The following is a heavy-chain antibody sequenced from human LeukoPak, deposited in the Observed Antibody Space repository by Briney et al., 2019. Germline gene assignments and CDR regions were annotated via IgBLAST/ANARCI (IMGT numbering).Heavy chain of an antibody. J-gene: IGHJ4*02. D-gene: IGHD2-8*02. CDR1: GFTVSTSY. Sequence: PGGSLRLSCAASGFTVSTSYMTWVRQGPGKGLEWVSVIYRGGTTVYADSVKGRFTISIDISENTLSLQMNNLQADDTAVYYCARELSDYRVTGGYHHYFDLWGQGTLVSVSS. CDR3: ARELSDYRVTGGYHHYFDL. V-gene: IGHV3-53*01. CDR2: IYRGGTT.